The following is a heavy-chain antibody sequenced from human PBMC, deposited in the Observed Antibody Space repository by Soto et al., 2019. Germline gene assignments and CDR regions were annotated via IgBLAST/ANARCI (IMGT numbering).Heavy chain of an antibody. CDR2: ISAYNGNT. V-gene: IGHV1-18*01. Sequence: GPSVKVSCKASGYTFTSYGISWVRQAPGQGLEWMGWISAYNGNTNYAQKLQGRVTMTTDTSTSTAYMELRSLRSDDTAVYYCARVWPLKLGYYGMDVWGQGTTVTVSS. CDR1: GYTFTSYG. J-gene: IGHJ6*02. CDR3: ARVWPLKLGYYGMDV. D-gene: IGHD6-13*01.